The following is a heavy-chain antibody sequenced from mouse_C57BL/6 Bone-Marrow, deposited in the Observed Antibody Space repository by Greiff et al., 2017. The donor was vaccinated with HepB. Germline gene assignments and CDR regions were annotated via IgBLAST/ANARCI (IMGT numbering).Heavy chain of an antibody. CDR2: ISYDGSN. V-gene: IGHV3-6*01. D-gene: IGHD1-1*01. J-gene: IGHJ1*03. CDR1: GYSITSGYY. CDR3: ARGGGYYGSSYWYFDV. Sequence: EVKLVESGPGLVKPSQSLSLTCSVTGYSITSGYYWNWIRQFPGNKLEWMGYISYDGSNNYNPSLKNRISITRDTSKNQFFLKLNSVTTEDTATYYCARGGGYYGSSYWYFDVWGTGTTVTVSS.